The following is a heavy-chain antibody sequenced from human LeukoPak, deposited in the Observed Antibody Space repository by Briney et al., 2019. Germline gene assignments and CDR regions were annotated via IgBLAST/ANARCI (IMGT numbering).Heavy chain of an antibody. CDR2: ISAYNGNT. J-gene: IGHJ4*02. D-gene: IGHD2-2*01. V-gene: IGHV1-18*01. CDR3: ARGAHCSSTSCHYYFDY. CDR1: GYTFTSYS. Sequence: ASAKVSCKASGYTFTSYSTSWVRQAPGQGLEWMGWISAYNGNTNYTQKLQGRVTMTTDTSTSTAYMELRSLRSDDTAVYYCARGAHCSSTSCHYYFDYWGQGTLVTVSS.